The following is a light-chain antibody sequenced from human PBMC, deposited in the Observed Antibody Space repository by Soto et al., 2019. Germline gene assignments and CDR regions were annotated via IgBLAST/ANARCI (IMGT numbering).Light chain of an antibody. V-gene: IGLV2-14*01. J-gene: IGLJ3*02. CDR3: SSYRRSAAPWV. Sequence: QSALTQPASVSGSPGQSITISCTGASSDVGDYNYVSCYQQHPCRPPKLMIYEVSNRPSGISNRFSGSKSGNTASLHISGLQAEDEGAYYCSSYRRSAAPWVFGGGTKLTVL. CDR2: EVS. CDR1: SSDVGDYNY.